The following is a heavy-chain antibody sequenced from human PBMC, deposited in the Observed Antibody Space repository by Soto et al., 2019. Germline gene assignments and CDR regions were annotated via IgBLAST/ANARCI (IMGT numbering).Heavy chain of an antibody. CDR3: ARGVKMATPHKYYFDYWGRGTLVTVSSGKPVRPYDAFDI. Sequence: GESLKISCKGSGYSFTSYWITWVRQMPGKGLEWMGRFDASDSSTNYSPSFRGHVTISSDRSTNTAYLQWSSLKASDTAMYYCARGVKMATPHKYYFDYWGRGTLVTVSSGKPVRPYDAFDIWGQGTMVTVSS. J-gene: IGHJ3*02. D-gene: IGHD4-17*01. CDR1: GYSFTSYW. V-gene: IGHV5-10-1*01. CDR2: FDASDSST.